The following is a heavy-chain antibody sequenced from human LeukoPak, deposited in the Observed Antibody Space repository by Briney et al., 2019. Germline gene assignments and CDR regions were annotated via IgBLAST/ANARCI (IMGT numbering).Heavy chain of an antibody. V-gene: IGHV4-59*12. CDR3: ARTGDYVRYYYYTDV. CDR1: GGSISSFY. J-gene: IGHJ6*03. CDR2: IYYTGST. D-gene: IGHD4-17*01. Sequence: PSETLSLTCTVSGGSISSFYWSWIRQPPGKGLEWIGYIYYTGSTNYNSSLKSRVTISVDTSKNQFSLKLSSVTAADTAVYYCARTGDYVRYYYYTDVWGKGTTVTVSS.